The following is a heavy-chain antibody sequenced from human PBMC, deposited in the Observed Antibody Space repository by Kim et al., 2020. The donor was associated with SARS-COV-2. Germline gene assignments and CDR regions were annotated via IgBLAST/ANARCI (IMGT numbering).Heavy chain of an antibody. D-gene: IGHD3-10*01. CDR2: ISNDGTFT. V-gene: IGHV3-33*01. CDR1: GFIFRNFG. Sequence: GGSLRLSCAASGFIFRNFGIHWVRQAPGKGLEWVAFISNDGTFTTYADSVKGRFTISRDYGENTVYLQMDSLFAGDTALYYCARPSSSHFDFWGQGTLVTVSS. CDR3: ARPSSSHFDF. J-gene: IGHJ4*02.